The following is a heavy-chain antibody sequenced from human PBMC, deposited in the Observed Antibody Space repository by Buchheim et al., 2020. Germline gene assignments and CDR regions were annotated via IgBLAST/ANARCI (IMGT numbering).Heavy chain of an antibody. J-gene: IGHJ6*02. V-gene: IGHV4-39*01. D-gene: IGHD6-6*01. CDR3: ARHGIEYSSSPVADYYYGMDV. CDR2: IYYSGST. CDR1: GGSISSSIYY. Sequence: QLQLQESGPGLVKPSETLSLTCTVSGGSISSSIYYWAWIRQPPGKGLEWIGSIYYSGSTYYNPSLKSRVTISVDTSKNQFSLKLSSVTAADTAAYYCARHGIEYSSSPVADYYYGMDVWGQGTT.